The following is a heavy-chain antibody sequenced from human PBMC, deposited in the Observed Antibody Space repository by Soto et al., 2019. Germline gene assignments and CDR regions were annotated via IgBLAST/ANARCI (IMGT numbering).Heavy chain of an antibody. J-gene: IGHJ6*02. CDR1: GYSFTSYW. CDR2: IYPGDSDT. Sequence: GESLKISCKGSGYSFTSYWIGWVRQMPGKGLEWMGIIYPGDSDTRYSPSFQGQVTISADKSISTAYLQWSSLKASDTAMYDCARHPDLGGNYYYYGMDVWGQGTTVTVSS. D-gene: IGHD2-15*01. V-gene: IGHV5-51*01. CDR3: ARHPDLGGNYYYYGMDV.